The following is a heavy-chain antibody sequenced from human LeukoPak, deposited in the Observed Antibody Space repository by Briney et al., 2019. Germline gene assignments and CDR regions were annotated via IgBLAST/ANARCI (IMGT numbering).Heavy chain of an antibody. CDR1: GGSISSYY. Sequence: PSETLSLTCTVSGGSISSYYWSWIRQPPGKGLEWIGYIYYSGSTNYNPSLKSRVTISVDTSKNQFSLKLSSVTAADTAVYYWARHSTASGYLNYFDYWGQGTLVTVSS. CDR3: ARHSTASGYLNYFDY. D-gene: IGHD1-1*01. CDR2: IYYSGST. V-gene: IGHV4-59*08. J-gene: IGHJ4*02.